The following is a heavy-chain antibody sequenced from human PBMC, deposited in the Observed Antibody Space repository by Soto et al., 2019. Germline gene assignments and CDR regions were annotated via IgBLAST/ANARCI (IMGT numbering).Heavy chain of an antibody. CDR1: GFTFSSYA. CDR2: ISYDGSNK. J-gene: IGHJ4*02. V-gene: IGHV3-30-3*01. D-gene: IGHD6-13*01. CDR3: ARDRGGYSSSWYGY. Sequence: GGSLRLSCAASGFTFSSYAMHWVRQAPGKGLEWVAVISYDGSNKYYADSVKGRFTISRDNSKNTLYLQMSSLRAEDTAVYYCARDRGGYSSSWYGYWGQGTLVTVSS.